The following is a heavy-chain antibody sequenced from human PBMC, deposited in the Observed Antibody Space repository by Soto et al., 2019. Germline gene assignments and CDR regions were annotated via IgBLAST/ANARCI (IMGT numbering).Heavy chain of an antibody. CDR3: ATLPPRIVVVMTDLPT. CDR2: IYHTGTT. CDR1: GASISSTYW. V-gene: IGHV4-4*02. Sequence: QLRESVPGLVKPSGTLSLTCFVSGASISSTYWWSWVRQTPGKRLERIGQIYHTGTTSYNPSLKIRITISLDKSNIQFSLRLTSMTAADTAVYYCATLPPRIVVVMTDLPTLGQGTLVTVSS. J-gene: IGHJ5*02. D-gene: IGHD2-15*01.